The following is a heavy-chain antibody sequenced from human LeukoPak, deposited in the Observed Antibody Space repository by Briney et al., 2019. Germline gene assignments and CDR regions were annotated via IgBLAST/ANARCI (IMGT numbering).Heavy chain of an antibody. Sequence: PGGSLRLSCAVTGFTFSNVWMSWVRQAPGKGLEWIAHITSERDGGTADYAAPVKGRFTISRDDSKNTLYLRINSLKTEDTALYYCTTGTRPMVRGVITEYWGQGTLVTVSS. V-gene: IGHV3-15*01. J-gene: IGHJ4*02. CDR3: TTGTRPMVRGVITEY. CDR2: ITSERDGGTA. CDR1: GFTFSNVW. D-gene: IGHD3-10*01.